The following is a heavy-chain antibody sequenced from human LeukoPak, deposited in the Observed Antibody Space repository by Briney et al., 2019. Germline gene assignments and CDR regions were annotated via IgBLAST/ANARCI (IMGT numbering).Heavy chain of an antibody. Sequence: QPGGSLRLSCAASGFTFSSYWMHWVRQAPGKGLLWVSRINTDGSSTNFADSVRGRFTISRDNAKNTLYLQMNSLRDEDTAVYFCARVNAGHVFDIWGQGTMVTVSS. V-gene: IGHV3-74*01. CDR2: INTDGSST. J-gene: IGHJ3*02. CDR3: ARVNAGHVFDI. CDR1: GFTFSSYW.